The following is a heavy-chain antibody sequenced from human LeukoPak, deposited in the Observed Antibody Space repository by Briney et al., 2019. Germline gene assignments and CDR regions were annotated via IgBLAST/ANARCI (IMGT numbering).Heavy chain of an antibody. J-gene: IGHJ4*02. Sequence: GGSLRISCAASGFTFSSYAMSWVRQAPGKGLDWVSGLSGGGGSTYYADSVKGRFTISRDNGKNSLYLQMNSLRAEDTAVYYCARVHYNTAMVDIDYWGQGTLVTVSS. V-gene: IGHV3-23*01. CDR2: LSGGGGST. CDR1: GFTFSSYA. D-gene: IGHD5-18*01. CDR3: ARVHYNTAMVDIDY.